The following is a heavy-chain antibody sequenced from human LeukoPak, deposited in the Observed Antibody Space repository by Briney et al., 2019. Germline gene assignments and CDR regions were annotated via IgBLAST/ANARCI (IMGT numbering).Heavy chain of an antibody. J-gene: IGHJ4*02. CDR1: GYTFTGHY. D-gene: IGHD6-19*01. Sequence: ASVKVSCKASGYTFTGHYMHWVRQAPGQGLEWMGWINPNSGRTNYARRFQGRVTMTRDTSISAAYMELSRLRSDDTAVYYCARLGYISGSDFWGQGTLVTVSS. CDR2: INPNSGRT. V-gene: IGHV1-2*02. CDR3: ARLGYISGSDF.